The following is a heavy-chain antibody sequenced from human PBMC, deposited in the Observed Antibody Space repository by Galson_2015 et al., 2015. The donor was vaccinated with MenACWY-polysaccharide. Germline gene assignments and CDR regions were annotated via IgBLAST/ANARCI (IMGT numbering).Heavy chain of an antibody. CDR1: GFTFSTYW. CDR3: ARGVAGDSTTFHY. V-gene: IGHV3-74*01. J-gene: IGHJ4*02. CDR2: INTDGTST. Sequence: SLRLSCAASGFTFSTYWMHWVRQGPEKGLVWVSRINTDGTSTTYADSVKGRFTVSRDNAKNTLYLQMNSLRAEDTAVYYCARGVAGDSTTFHYWGQGTPVTVSS. D-gene: IGHD2/OR15-2a*01.